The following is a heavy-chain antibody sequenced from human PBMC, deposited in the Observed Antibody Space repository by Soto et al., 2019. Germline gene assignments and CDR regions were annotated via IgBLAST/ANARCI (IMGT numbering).Heavy chain of an antibody. CDR1: GGSISSGGYY. Sequence: PSETLSLTCTVSGGSISSGGYYWSWIRQHPGKGLEWIGYIYYSGSTYYNPSLKSRVTISVDTSKNQFSLKLSSVTAADTAVYYCARDLGDYGDYYYGMDVWGQGTTVTVSS. J-gene: IGHJ6*02. D-gene: IGHD4-17*01. CDR2: IYYSGST. V-gene: IGHV4-31*03. CDR3: ARDLGDYGDYYYGMDV.